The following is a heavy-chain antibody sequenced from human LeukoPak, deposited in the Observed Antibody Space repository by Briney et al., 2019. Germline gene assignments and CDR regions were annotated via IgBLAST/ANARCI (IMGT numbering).Heavy chain of an antibody. CDR2: ISGSGGST. CDR1: GFTFSSYA. D-gene: IGHD3-22*01. J-gene: IGHJ4*02. CDR3: AKLADTMIVVVIKFDY. Sequence: PGGSLRLSCAASGFTFSSYAMSWVRQAQGKGLEWVSAISGSGGSTYYADSVKGRFTISRDNSKNTLYLQMNSLRAEDTAVYYCAKLADTMIVVVIKFDYWGQGTLVTVSS. V-gene: IGHV3-23*01.